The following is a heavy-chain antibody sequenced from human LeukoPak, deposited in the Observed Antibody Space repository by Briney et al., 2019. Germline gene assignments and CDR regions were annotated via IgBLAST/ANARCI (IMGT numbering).Heavy chain of an antibody. CDR3: ARQRWELHYYYYYMDV. V-gene: IGHV4-39*01. D-gene: IGHD2-15*01. CDR2: IYYSGST. Sequence: PSETLSLACTVSGGSISSSSYYWGWIRQPPGKGLEWIGSIYYSGSTYYNPSLKSRVTISVDTSKNQFSLKLSSVTAADTAVYYCARQRWELHYYYYYMDVWGKGTTVTISS. CDR1: GGSISSSSYY. J-gene: IGHJ6*03.